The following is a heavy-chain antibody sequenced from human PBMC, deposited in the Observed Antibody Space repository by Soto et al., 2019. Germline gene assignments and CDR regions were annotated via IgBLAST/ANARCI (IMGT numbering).Heavy chain of an antibody. D-gene: IGHD3-10*01. Sequence: EVQLVESGGGLVKPGGSLRLSCEVSGIIFSNAWMNWVRQVPGKGLEWVGRIKSNVNGGTSDYAAPVKDRFTISRDDSRNTLYLEMNRLKTEDTAVYYCSRDEYGPFDLWGRSTLVTVSS. V-gene: IGHV3-15*07. CDR3: SRDEYGPFDL. CDR2: IKSNVNGGTS. CDR1: GIIFSNAW. J-gene: IGHJ2*01.